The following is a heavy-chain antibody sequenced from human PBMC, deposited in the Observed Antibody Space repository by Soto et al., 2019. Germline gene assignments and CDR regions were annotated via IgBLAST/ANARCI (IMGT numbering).Heavy chain of an antibody. Sequence: SVKVSCKASGGTFSSYAISWVRQAPGQGLERMGGIIPIFGTANYAQKFQGRVTITADESTSTAYMELSSLRSEDTAVYYCARDLGLYDILTGPSPDNWFDPWGQGTLVTVSS. CDR3: ARDLGLYDILTGPSPDNWFDP. D-gene: IGHD3-9*01. CDR1: GGTFSSYA. J-gene: IGHJ5*02. CDR2: IIPIFGTA. V-gene: IGHV1-69*13.